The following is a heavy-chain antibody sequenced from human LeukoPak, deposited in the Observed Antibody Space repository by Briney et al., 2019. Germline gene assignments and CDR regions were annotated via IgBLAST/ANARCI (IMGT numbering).Heavy chain of an antibody. D-gene: IGHD4-17*01. J-gene: IGHJ4*02. CDR1: GYTFTSFG. Sequence: ASVKVSCKASGYTFTSFGISWVRQAPGQGLEWMGWISAYNGNTNYAQKLQGRVTVTTDTSTSTAYMEIRSLRSDDTAVYYCTRDGGYGDPLDYWGQGTLVTVSS. V-gene: IGHV1-18*01. CDR3: TRDGGYGDPLDY. CDR2: ISAYNGNT.